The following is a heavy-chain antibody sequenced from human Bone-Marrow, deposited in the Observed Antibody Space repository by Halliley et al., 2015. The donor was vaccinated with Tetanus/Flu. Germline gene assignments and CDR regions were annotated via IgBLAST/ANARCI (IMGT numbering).Heavy chain of an antibody. Sequence: SLRLSCAASGFKFDDYAMHWVRQTPGKGLEWVSGITWNSGSKAYADSVKGRFTISRDNAENSLYLQMNSLRIEDTALYYCTKNSGPNMAVEVNWFDSWGQGALVPVSS. CDR2: ITWNSGSK. CDR1: GFKFDDYA. CDR3: TKNSGPNMAVEVNWFDS. V-gene: IGHV3-9*01. J-gene: IGHJ5*01. D-gene: IGHD6-19*01.